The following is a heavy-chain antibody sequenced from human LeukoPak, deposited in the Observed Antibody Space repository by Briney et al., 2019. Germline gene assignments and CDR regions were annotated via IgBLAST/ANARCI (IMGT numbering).Heavy chain of an antibody. CDR2: INPSGGST. D-gene: IGHD3-10*01. CDR3: ASRFGPMVQYRYYYYYYGMDV. J-gene: IGHJ6*02. V-gene: IGHV1-46*01. Sequence: ASVKVSCKASGYTFTSYYMHWVRQAPGQGLEWMGIINPSGGSTSYAQKFQGRVTMTRDTSTSTVYMELSSLRSEDTAVYYCASRFGPMVQYRYYYYYYGMDVWGQGTTVTVSS. CDR1: GYTFTSYY.